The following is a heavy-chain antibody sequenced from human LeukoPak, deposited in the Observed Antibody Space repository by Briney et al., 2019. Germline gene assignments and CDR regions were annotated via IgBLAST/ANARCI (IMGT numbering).Heavy chain of an antibody. V-gene: IGHV3-23*01. CDR2: ISYSGANS. CDR1: GFTFSGSA. CDR3: AKALPSSGWFLDY. Sequence: GGSLRLSCAASGFTFSGSAMSWVRQAPGEGLEWVSLISYSGANSYYTDSVKGRFTISRDNSKNTLYLQMNSLRAEDTAVYYCAKALPSSGWFLDYWGQGTLVTVSS. J-gene: IGHJ4*02. D-gene: IGHD6-19*01.